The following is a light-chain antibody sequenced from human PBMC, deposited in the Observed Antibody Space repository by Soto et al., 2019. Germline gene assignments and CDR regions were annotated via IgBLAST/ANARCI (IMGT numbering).Light chain of an antibody. V-gene: IGKV3-15*01. J-gene: IGKJ1*01. CDR1: QNIYSN. CDR2: RAS. Sequence: IVMTQSPATLSVSPGERATPSCRASQNIYSNVAWYQQRPGQAPRLLIYRASTRATGIPARFSGSGSGTEVTLTISSLQAEDFAVYYCQQRSNSWTFGQGTKVDIK. CDR3: QQRSNSWT.